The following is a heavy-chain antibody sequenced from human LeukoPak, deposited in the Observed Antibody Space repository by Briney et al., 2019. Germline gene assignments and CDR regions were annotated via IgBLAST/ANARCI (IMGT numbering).Heavy chain of an antibody. V-gene: IGHV1-46*01. Sequence: ASVKVSCKASGYTLSNYHIHWVRQAPGQGLEWMGIINPSGGPTIYAQKFQGRVTMTRDTSTSTVYMELSSLRSEDTAVYFCARNFDSSGYYSRPIYFDYWGQGTLVTVSS. CDR3: ARNFDSSGYYSRPIYFDY. D-gene: IGHD3-22*01. CDR1: GYTLSNYH. J-gene: IGHJ4*02. CDR2: INPSGGPT.